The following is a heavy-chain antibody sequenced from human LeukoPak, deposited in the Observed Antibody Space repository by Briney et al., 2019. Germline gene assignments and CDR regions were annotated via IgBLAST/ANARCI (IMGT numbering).Heavy chain of an antibody. D-gene: IGHD6-13*01. CDR3: GRRGSTSWYVY. Sequence: SGGSLRLSCAASGFSLSSYMMSWVRQAPGKGLEWVASIKQDGSEKYYVDSVKGRFTISRDNAKNSVYLQMNSLRAEDTAVYYCGRRGSTSWYVYWGQGTLVTVSS. J-gene: IGHJ4*02. CDR2: IKQDGSEK. CDR1: GFSLSSYM. V-gene: IGHV3-7*01.